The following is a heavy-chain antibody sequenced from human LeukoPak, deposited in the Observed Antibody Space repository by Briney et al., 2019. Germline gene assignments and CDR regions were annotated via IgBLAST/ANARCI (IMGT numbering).Heavy chain of an antibody. J-gene: IGHJ6*02. D-gene: IGHD6-13*01. CDR2: TSFDGTNE. Sequence: GGSLRLSCAASGFTFSSYAMHWVRQAPGKGLEWVAVTSFDGTNEYYADSVRGRFTISRDNSKNTVYLHMNSLRTEDTAVYYCARVTLAAVGTMNYYFHGMDVGGQGTTVTVSS. CDR3: ARVTLAAVGTMNYYFHGMDV. CDR1: GFTFSSYA. V-gene: IGHV3-30-3*01.